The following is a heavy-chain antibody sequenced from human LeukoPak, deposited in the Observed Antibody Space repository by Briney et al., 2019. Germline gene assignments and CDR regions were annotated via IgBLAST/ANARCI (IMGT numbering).Heavy chain of an antibody. CDR3: AREGDKYANWFDT. D-gene: IGHD2-8*01. Sequence: CXVSGGSISSYYWSWIRQPPGKGLEWIGYIYYSGSTNYNPSLKSRVTISVDTSKNQFSLNLSSVTAADTAMYYCAREGDKYANWFDTWGQGTLVTVSS. J-gene: IGHJ5*02. CDR2: IYYSGST. CDR1: GGSISSYY. V-gene: IGHV4-59*01.